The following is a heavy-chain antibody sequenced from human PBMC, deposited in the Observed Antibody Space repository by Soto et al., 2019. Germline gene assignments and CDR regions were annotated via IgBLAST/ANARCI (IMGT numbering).Heavy chain of an antibody. CDR3: AREDGYRGGDAFDI. Sequence: GGSLRLSCAASGFTVSSNYMSWVRQAPEKGLELVSVIYSGGSTYYADSVKGRFTISRDNSKNTLYLQMNSLRAEDTAVYYCAREDGYRGGDAFDIWGQGTMVTVSS. V-gene: IGHV3-66*01. J-gene: IGHJ3*02. CDR2: IYSGGST. CDR1: GFTVSSNY. D-gene: IGHD5-12*01.